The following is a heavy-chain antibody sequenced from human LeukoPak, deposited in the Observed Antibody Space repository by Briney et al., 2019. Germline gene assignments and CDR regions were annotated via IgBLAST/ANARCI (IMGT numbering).Heavy chain of an antibody. CDR3: ARIKSGEFDLPAWFDY. CDR2: IYYSGST. J-gene: IGHJ4*02. D-gene: IGHD3-10*01. V-gene: IGHV4-28*01. CDR1: GYSISSSNW. Sequence: QPSDTLSLTCAVSGYSISSSNWWGWIRQPPGKGLEWIGYIYYSGSTYYNPSLKSRVTMSVDTSKNQFSLQLSSVTAVDTAVYYCARIKSGEFDLPAWFDYWGQGTLVTVSS.